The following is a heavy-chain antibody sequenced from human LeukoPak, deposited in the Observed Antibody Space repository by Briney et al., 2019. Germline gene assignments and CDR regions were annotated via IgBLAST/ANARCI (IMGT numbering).Heavy chain of an antibody. D-gene: IGHD2-8*01. CDR3: ARVVLMVYATRGSWFDP. J-gene: IGHJ5*02. Sequence: SETLSLTCAVYGGSFSGYYWSWIRQPPGKGLEWIGEINHSGSTNYNPSLKSRVTISVDTSKNQFSLKLSSVTAADTAVYYCARVVLMVYATRGSWFDPWGQGTLVTVSS. CDR1: GGSFSGYY. CDR2: INHSGST. V-gene: IGHV4-34*01.